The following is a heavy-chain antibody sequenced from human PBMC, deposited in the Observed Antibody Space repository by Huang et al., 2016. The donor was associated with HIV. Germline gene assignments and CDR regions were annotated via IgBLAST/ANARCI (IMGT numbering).Heavy chain of an antibody. V-gene: IGHV3-15*01. CDR1: GFTFSNAW. J-gene: IGHJ5*02. CDR2: IKSKTAGGTS. CDR3: TTDQGNNWDNWFDP. Sequence: QLVESGGGLVKPGGSLRLSCAASGFTFSNAWMSWCGQAPGKVLQWIGRIKSKTAGGTSDYAAPVKGRFTISRDDSKNTLFLQMTSLKTEDAAVYYCTTDQGNNWDNWFDPWGQGTLVTVSS. D-gene: IGHD1-1*01.